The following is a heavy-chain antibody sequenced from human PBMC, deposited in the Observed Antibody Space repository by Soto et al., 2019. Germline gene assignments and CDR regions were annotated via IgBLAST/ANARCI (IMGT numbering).Heavy chain of an antibody. D-gene: IGHD6-19*01. V-gene: IGHV1-2*02. Sequence: QGQLVQSGAEVKKPGASVKVSCKASGYNFIGYYIHWVRQAPGQGLQWMGWIDPNNGDTDSAQKFQGRITMTRDTSISTVYMDLSSLRIDDTAIYYCARLRGQFYYGMDVWGQGTTVAVSS. J-gene: IGHJ6*02. CDR1: GYNFIGYY. CDR2: IDPNNGDT. CDR3: ARLRGQFYYGMDV.